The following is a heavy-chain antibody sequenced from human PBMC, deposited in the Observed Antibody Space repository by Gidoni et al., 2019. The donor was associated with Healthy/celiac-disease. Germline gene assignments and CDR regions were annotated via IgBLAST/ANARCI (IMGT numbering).Heavy chain of an antibody. CDR1: GFTFSSYA. V-gene: IGHV3-23*01. CDR2: ISGSGGST. J-gene: IGHJ3*02. D-gene: IGHD3-3*01. Sequence: EVQLLESGGGLVQPGGSLRLSCAASGFTFSSYAMSWVRQAPGKGLEWVSAISGSGGSTYYADSVKGRFTISRDNSKNTLYLQMNSLRAEDTAVYYCAKGGGLTIFGVVTPDAFDIWGQGTMVTVSS. CDR3: AKGGGLTIFGVVTPDAFDI.